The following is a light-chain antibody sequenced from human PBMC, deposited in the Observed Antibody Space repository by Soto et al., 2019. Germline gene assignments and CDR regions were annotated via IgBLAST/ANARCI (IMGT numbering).Light chain of an antibody. CDR2: DVS. Sequence: QSALTQPASGSGSPGQSITISCTGTSSDVGGYNYVSWYQQHPGKAPKLMIYDVSNRPSGVSNRFSGSKSGNTASLTISGLQAEDEADYYCSSYTRSSTLDVVFAGGTKLTVL. CDR3: SSYTRSSTLDVV. V-gene: IGLV2-14*01. CDR1: SSDVGGYNY. J-gene: IGLJ2*01.